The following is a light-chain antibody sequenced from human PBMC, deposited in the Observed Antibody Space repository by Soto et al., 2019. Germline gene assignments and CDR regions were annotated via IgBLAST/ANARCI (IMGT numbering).Light chain of an antibody. CDR1: SSDVGGYNY. J-gene: IGLJ1*01. V-gene: IGLV2-14*01. CDR2: DVS. CDR3: SSYTSSSTHNYV. Sequence: QSVLTQPASVSGSPGQSITISCTGTSSDVGGYNYVSWYQQHPGKAPKLMIYDVSNRPSGVSNRFSGSKSGNTASLTISGLQAEDEADYYCSSYTSSSTHNYVFGPGTKLTVL.